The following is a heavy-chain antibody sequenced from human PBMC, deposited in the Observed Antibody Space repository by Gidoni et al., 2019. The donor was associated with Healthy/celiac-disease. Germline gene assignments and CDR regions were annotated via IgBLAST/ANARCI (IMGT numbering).Heavy chain of an antibody. CDR1: GFSLSTSGMC. CDR3: ARIRGVATMDVGYYYYGMDV. D-gene: IGHD5-12*01. Sequence: QVTLRASGPALVKPTQTLTLTCTFSGFSLSTSGMCVSWIRQPPGKALEWLARIDWDDDKYYSTSLKTRLTISKDTSKNQVVLTMTNMDPVDTATYYGARIRGVATMDVGYYYYGMDVWGQGTTVTVSS. V-gene: IGHV2-70*15. J-gene: IGHJ6*02. CDR2: IDWDDDK.